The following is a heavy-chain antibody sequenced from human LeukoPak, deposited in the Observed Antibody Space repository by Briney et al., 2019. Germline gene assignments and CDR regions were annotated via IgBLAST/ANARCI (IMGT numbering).Heavy chain of an antibody. D-gene: IGHD6-13*01. J-gene: IGHJ4*02. CDR3: ARRAIAAAGKAVDY. Sequence: GSLRLSCAASGFTFSIYGMHWVRQPPGKGLEWIGEINHSGSTNYNPSLKSRVTISVDTSKNQFSLKLSSVTAADTAVYYCARRAIAAAGKAVDYWGQGTLVTVSS. V-gene: IGHV4-34*01. CDR1: GFTFSIYG. CDR2: INHSGST.